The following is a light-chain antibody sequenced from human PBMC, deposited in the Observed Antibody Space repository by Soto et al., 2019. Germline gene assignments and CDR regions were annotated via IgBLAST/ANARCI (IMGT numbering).Light chain of an antibody. Sequence: EIVLTQSPGTLSLSPGERATLSCRASQSVSSSYLAWYQQKPGQAPRLLIYGASSRATGIPDRFSGSGSGTDFTLTISSLEPEDFAVYYCQQYGSSPGYTFGQGIKLEIK. CDR1: QSVSSSY. V-gene: IGKV3-20*01. CDR3: QQYGSSPGYT. CDR2: GAS. J-gene: IGKJ2*01.